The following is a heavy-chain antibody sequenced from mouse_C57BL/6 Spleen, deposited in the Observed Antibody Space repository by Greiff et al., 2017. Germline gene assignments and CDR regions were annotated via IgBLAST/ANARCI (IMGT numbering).Heavy chain of an antibody. V-gene: IGHV1-26*01. CDR2: INPNNGGT. J-gene: IGHJ2*01. CDR1: GYTFTDSY. CDR3: ARWGYSHYLDY. Sequence: EVQLQQSGPELVKPGASVKISCKASGYTFTDSYMNWVKQSHGKSLEWIGDINPNNGGTSYNQKFKGKATLTVDKSSSTAYMELRSLTSEDSAVYYCARWGYSHYLDYWGQGTTLTVSS.